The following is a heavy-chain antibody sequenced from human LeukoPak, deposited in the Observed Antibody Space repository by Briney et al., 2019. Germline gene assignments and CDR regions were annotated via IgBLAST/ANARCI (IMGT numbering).Heavy chain of an antibody. CDR1: GFTFSSYA. CDR2: ISYDGSNK. V-gene: IGHV3-30-3*01. D-gene: IGHD3-10*01. CDR3: ARSLPRVTMVRGVLPLDY. J-gene: IGHJ4*02. Sequence: PGGSLRLSCAASGFTFSSYAMHWVRQAPGKGLEWVAVISYDGSNKYYADCVKGRFTISRDNSKNTLYLQMNSLRAEGTAVYYCARSLPRVTMVRGVLPLDYWGQGTLVTVSS.